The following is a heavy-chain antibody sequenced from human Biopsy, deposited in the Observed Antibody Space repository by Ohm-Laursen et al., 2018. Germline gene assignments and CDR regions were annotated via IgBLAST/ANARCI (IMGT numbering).Heavy chain of an antibody. D-gene: IGHD3-22*01. V-gene: IGHV1-2*02. CDR1: GYTFTGYH. CDR2: INPKTGNT. CDR3: TRGGYYYDSLAYYYWFDP. J-gene: IGHJ5*02. Sequence: ASVKVSCKASGYTFTGYHVHWVRQAPGQGLEWMGWINPKTGNTNYAQKFQGMVTMTRDTSINTAYVDLSSLRSDDTAVYCCTRGGYYYDSLAYYYWFDPWGQGTLVTVSS.